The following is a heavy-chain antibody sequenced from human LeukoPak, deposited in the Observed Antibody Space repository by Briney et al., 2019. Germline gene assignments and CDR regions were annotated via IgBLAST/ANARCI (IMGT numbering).Heavy chain of an antibody. V-gene: IGHV1-46*01. Sequence: ASVKVSCKASGYTFTSYYMHWVRQAPGQGLEWMGIINPSGGSTSYAQKFQGRVTMTRDMSTSTVYMELSSLRSEDTAVYYCARDQVTEDGVVRGVIIGVGIDAFDIWGQGTMVTVSS. CDR3: ARDQVTEDGVVRGVIIGVGIDAFDI. J-gene: IGHJ3*02. CDR2: INPSGGST. D-gene: IGHD3-10*01. CDR1: GYTFTSYY.